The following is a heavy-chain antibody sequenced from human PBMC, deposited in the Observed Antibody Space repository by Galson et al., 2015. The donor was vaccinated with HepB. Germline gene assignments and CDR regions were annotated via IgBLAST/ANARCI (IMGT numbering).Heavy chain of an antibody. CDR2: IGPTTNTI. CDR3: VRGPSLGPTKYPDY. Sequence: SLRLSCAASGFVFSSNNMNWVRQAPGKGLEWISYIGPTTNTIYYTDSVRGRFTISRDDAKNSLYLQMNSVRDEDTAVYYCVRGPSLGPTKYPDYWGQGTLVTVSS. J-gene: IGHJ4*02. D-gene: IGHD1-26*01. V-gene: IGHV3-48*02. CDR1: GFVFSSNN.